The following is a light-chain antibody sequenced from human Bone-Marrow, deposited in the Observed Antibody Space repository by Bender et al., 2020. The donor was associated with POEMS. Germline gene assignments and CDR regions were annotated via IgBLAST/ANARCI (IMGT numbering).Light chain of an antibody. J-gene: IGLJ2*01. V-gene: IGLV2-14*01. Sequence: QSALTQPASVSGSPGQSITISCTGTSSDVGTNNSVSWYKQHPGKAPKIIIYDVSNGPSGVSSRFSASKSGNTASLTISGLQAEDEADYYCSSDTGNNTLLFGGGTKLTVL. CDR2: DVS. CDR3: SSDTGNNTLL. CDR1: SSDVGTNNS.